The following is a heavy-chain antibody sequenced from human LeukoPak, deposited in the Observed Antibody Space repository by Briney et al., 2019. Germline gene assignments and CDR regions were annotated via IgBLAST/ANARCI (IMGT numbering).Heavy chain of an antibody. CDR1: GFTFSSYS. CDR3: ARAVAGLVVIDY. Sequence: GGSLRLSCAASGFTFSSYSMNWVRQAPGKGLEWVSSISSSSYIYYADSVKGRFTISRDNAKNSLYLQMNSLRAEDTAVYYCARAVAGLVVIDYWGQGTLVTVSS. D-gene: IGHD2-8*02. J-gene: IGHJ4*02. V-gene: IGHV3-21*01. CDR2: ISSSSYI.